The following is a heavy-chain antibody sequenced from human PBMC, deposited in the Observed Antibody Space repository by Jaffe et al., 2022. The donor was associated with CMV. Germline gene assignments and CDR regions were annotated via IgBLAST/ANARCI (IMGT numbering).Heavy chain of an antibody. CDR1: GYSFTSYW. CDR3: ARLLLASSWYYSYYYYGMDV. D-gene: IGHD6-13*01. Sequence: EVQLVQSGAEVKKPGESLKISCKGSGYSFTSYWIGWVRQMPGKGLEWMGIIYPGDSDTRYSPSFQGQVTISADKSISTAYLQWSSLKASDTAMYYCARLLLASSWYYSYYYYGMDVWGQGTTVTVSS. CDR2: IYPGDSDT. J-gene: IGHJ6*02. V-gene: IGHV5-51*01.